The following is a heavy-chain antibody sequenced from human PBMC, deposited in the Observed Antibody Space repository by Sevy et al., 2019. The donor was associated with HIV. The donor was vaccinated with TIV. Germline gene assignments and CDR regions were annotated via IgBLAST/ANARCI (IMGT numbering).Heavy chain of an antibody. CDR1: GFTFSSYG. J-gene: IGHJ3*02. V-gene: IGHV3-30*18. CDR3: AKGFAPYSSSSVGWGAFDI. D-gene: IGHD6-6*01. CDR2: ISYDGSNK. Sequence: GGSLRLSCAASGFTFSSYGMHWVRQAPGKGLAWVAVISYDGSNKYYADSVKGRFTISRDNSKNTLYLQMNSLRAEDTAVYYCAKGFAPYSSSSVGWGAFDIWGQGTMVTVSS.